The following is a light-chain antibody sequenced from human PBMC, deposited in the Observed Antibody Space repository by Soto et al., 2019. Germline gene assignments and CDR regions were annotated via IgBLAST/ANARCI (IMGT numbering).Light chain of an antibody. V-gene: IGKV3-15*01. CDR3: QQYNNWPPGWT. CDR2: GAS. CDR1: QSVSSN. J-gene: IGKJ1*01. Sequence: EIVMTQSPATLSVSPGERATLSCRSSQSVSSNLAWYQQKPGQAPRLLIYGASTRATGIPARFSGSGSGTSFTLTISSLQSEDFALYYCQQYNNWPPGWTFGQGTKVESK.